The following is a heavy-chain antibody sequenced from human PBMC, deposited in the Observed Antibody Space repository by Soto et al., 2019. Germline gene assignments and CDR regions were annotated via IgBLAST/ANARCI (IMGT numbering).Heavy chain of an antibody. D-gene: IGHD6-13*01. Sequence: ASVKVSCKASGYTFTSYGISWVRQAPGQGLEWMGWISAYNGNTNYAQKLQGRVTMTTDTSTSTAYMELRSLRSDDTAVYYCARDGETDSSSWSHPYHWFDPWGQGTLVAVSS. CDR3: ARDGETDSSSWSHPYHWFDP. CDR1: GYTFTSYG. CDR2: ISAYNGNT. J-gene: IGHJ5*02. V-gene: IGHV1-18*04.